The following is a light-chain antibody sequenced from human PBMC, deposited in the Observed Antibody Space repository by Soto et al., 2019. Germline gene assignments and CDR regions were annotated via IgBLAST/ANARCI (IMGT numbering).Light chain of an antibody. CDR1: HSIRTS. CDR3: QRYPGHPPGT. CDR2: KAS. Sequence: SGGDGRTLSARASHSIRTSFAWYHQKPGKAPKLLIYKASVLESGVPSRFSGSGSGTALTITISSLGTAAFPLYCSQRYPGHPPGTIGGGTKVDIK. J-gene: IGKJ4*01. V-gene: IGKV1-5*03.